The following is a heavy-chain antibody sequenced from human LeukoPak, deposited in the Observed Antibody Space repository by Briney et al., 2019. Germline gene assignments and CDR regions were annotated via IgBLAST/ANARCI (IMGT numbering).Heavy chain of an antibody. CDR1: GFTFSSYA. CDR2: ITNNGGTT. D-gene: IGHD1-26*01. V-gene: IGHV3-64D*09. Sequence: GGSLRLSCSASGFTFSSYAVHWVRQAPGKGLEYISSITNNGGTTYYTDSVKGRFTISRDNSKDTLYLQMSSLRAEGTAVYYCVRSHDIVGATYFDCWGQGTLVTVSS. CDR3: VRSHDIVGATYFDC. J-gene: IGHJ4*02.